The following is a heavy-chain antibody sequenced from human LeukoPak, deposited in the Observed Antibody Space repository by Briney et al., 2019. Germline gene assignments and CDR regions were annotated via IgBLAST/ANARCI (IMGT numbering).Heavy chain of an antibody. CDR3: ARALRFLEWLSSVDY. Sequence: GGSLRLPCAASGFTFSSYSMNWVRQAPGKGLEWVSSISSSSSYIYYADSVKGRFTISRDNAKNSLYLQMNSLRAEDTAVYYCARALRFLEWLSSVDYWGQGTLVTVSS. CDR1: GFTFSSYS. V-gene: IGHV3-21*01. D-gene: IGHD3-3*01. J-gene: IGHJ4*02. CDR2: ISSSSSYI.